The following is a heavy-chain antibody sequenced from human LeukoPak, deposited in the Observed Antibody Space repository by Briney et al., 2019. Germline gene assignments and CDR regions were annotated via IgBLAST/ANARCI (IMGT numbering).Heavy chain of an antibody. CDR2: IIPIFGTA. J-gene: IGHJ6*02. V-gene: IGHV1-69*13. CDR3: ARPQRGPTAPYGMDV. CDR1: GGTFSSYA. D-gene: IGHD4-17*01. Sequence: EASVKVSCKASGGTFSSYAISWVRQAPGQGLEWMGGIIPIFGTANYAQKFQGRVTITADESTSTAYMELSSLRSEDTAVYYCARPQRGPTAPYGMDVWGQGTTVTVSS.